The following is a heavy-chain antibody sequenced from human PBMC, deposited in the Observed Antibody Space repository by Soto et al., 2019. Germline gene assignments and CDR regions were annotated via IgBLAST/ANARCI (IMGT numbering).Heavy chain of an antibody. Sequence: GGSLRLSCAASGFSVSSKYMSWVRQAPGKGLEWVSVIYSGGSTYYADSVKGRFTISRDNSKNTLYLQMNSLRAEDTAVYYCPRDQSGVIDYWGQGTRVTVSS. V-gene: IGHV3-66*01. CDR1: GFSVSSKY. CDR3: PRDQSGVIDY. CDR2: IYSGGST. J-gene: IGHJ4*02. D-gene: IGHD3-10*01.